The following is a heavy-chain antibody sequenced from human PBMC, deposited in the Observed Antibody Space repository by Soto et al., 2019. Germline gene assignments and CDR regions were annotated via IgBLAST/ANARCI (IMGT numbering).Heavy chain of an antibody. CDR3: ARHANSYMWANWFDP. D-gene: IGHD1-26*01. CDR2: ISYSGTT. CDR1: GGSISSYY. Sequence: QVQLQESGPGLVKPSETLSLTCTVSGGSISSYYWSWIRQPPGKGLEWIGYISYSGTTNYNPSLKSRVTISVDTSKNQFSLKLSSVTAADTAVYYCARHANSYMWANWFDPWGQGSLVTVSS. J-gene: IGHJ5*02. V-gene: IGHV4-59*08.